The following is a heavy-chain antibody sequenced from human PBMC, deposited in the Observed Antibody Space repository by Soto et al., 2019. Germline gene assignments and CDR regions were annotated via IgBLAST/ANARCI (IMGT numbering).Heavy chain of an antibody. J-gene: IGHJ4*02. CDR2: IYPGDSDT. D-gene: IGHD2-15*01. Sequence: PGESLKISCQGSGYSFTSYWIGWVRQMPGKGLEWMGIIYPGDSDTRYSPSFQGQVTISADKSISTAYLQWSSLKASDTAMYYCARGTIHCSGGSCYHYFDYWGQGTLVTVSS. CDR3: ARGTIHCSGGSCYHYFDY. V-gene: IGHV5-51*01. CDR1: GYSFTSYW.